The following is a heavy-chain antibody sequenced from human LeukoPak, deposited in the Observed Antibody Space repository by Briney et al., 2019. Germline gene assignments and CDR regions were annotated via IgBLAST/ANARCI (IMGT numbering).Heavy chain of an antibody. D-gene: IGHD6-13*01. Sequence: ASVKVSCKTSGYSFIDYYIHWVRQAPGQGLEWMGWINSNSADTNYAQNFQGRVTMTRDTSISTAYMELSRLRSDDTALYYCARGLDSSSWFLNYYYYYMDVWGKGTTVTISS. J-gene: IGHJ6*03. CDR2: INSNSADT. CDR3: ARGLDSSSWFLNYYYYYMDV. CDR1: GYSFIDYY. V-gene: IGHV1-2*02.